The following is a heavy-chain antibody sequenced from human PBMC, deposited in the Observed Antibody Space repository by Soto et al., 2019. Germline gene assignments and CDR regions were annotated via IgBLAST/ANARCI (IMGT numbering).Heavy chain of an antibody. CDR2: IYYSGST. Sequence: SETLSLTCTVSGGSISSYYWSWIRQPPGKGLEWIGYIYYSGSTNYNPSLKSRVTISVDTSKNQFSLKLSSVTAADTAVYYCARHDYGYCSGGSCQRPDAFEIWGQGTMVTVSS. CDR3: ARHDYGYCSGGSCQRPDAFEI. D-gene: IGHD2-15*01. CDR1: GGSISSYY. V-gene: IGHV4-59*08. J-gene: IGHJ3*02.